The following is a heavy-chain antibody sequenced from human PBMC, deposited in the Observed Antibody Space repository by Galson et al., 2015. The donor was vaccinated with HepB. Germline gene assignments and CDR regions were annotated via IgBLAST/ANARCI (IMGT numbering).Heavy chain of an antibody. CDR1: GGSISPNY. J-gene: IGHJ6*02. V-gene: IGHV4-59*08. Sequence: SETLSLTCTVSGGSISPNYWSWIRQSPWKGLEWIGYIHDSGRINYSPSLQSRVTMSVDTSKNQASLKLSSVTAADTAVYYCARLAKIAVAGTSSYHSMDVWGQGTTVTVSS. CDR2: IHDSGRI. D-gene: IGHD6-13*01. CDR3: ARLAKIAVAGTSSYHSMDV.